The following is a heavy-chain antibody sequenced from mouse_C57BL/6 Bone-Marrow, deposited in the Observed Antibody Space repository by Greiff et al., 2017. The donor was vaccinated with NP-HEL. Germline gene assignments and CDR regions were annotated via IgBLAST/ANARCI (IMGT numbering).Heavy chain of an antibody. Sequence: VQLQQSGPELVKPGASVKISCKASGYTFTDYCMNWVKQSHGQSLEWIGDINPNDSGTSYNQKFKGKATLTVDKSSSTAYMQLRSLTSEDSAVYYCARRGPNWGEDWGQGTTLTVSS. V-gene: IGHV1-26*01. CDR3: ARRGPNWGED. J-gene: IGHJ2*01. CDR2: INPNDSGT. CDR1: GYTFTDYC. D-gene: IGHD4-1*01.